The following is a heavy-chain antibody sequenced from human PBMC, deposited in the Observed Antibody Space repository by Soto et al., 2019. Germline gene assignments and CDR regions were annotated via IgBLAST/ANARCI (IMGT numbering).Heavy chain of an antibody. J-gene: IGHJ6*03. CDR3: ARGLSYFGFYYMDV. CDR2: IRPRGGT. D-gene: IGHD3-10*01. CDR1: GLNIISYC. Sequence: GVSMRVSCAAAGLNIISYCMTWVRRTTGKGLEWVSGIRPRGGTYYADSVKGRFTISRDNSKNTLYLQMNSLRAADTAVYYCARGLSYFGFYYMDVWGKGTTVTVSS. V-gene: IGHV3-23*01.